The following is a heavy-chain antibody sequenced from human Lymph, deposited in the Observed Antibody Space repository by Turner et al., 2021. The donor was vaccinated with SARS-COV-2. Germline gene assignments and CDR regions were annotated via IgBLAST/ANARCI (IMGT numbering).Heavy chain of an antibody. J-gene: IGHJ4*02. CDR3: ARGTGATDY. Sequence: EVQLVESGGGVVRPGGSRRLSCAASGFTFDDYGMNWVRQAPGKGLEWVSSINWNGGSIGYADSVKGRFTISRDNAKNSLYLQMNSLCAEDTAFYHCARGTGATDYWGQGTLVTVSS. D-gene: IGHD3-10*01. CDR1: GFTFDDYG. CDR2: INWNGGSI. V-gene: IGHV3-20*01.